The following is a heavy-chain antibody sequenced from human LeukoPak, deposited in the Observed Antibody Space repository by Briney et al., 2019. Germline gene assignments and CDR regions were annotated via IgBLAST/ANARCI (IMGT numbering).Heavy chain of an antibody. V-gene: IGHV3-21*01. J-gene: IGHJ4*02. Sequence: KSGGSLRLSCAASGFTFSSYSMNWVRQAPGKGLEWVSSISSSSYIYYADSVKGRFTISRDNAKNSLYLQMNSLRAEDTAMYYCASLSSGWLGEYFDYWGQGTLVTVSS. D-gene: IGHD6-19*01. CDR3: ASLSSGWLGEYFDY. CDR2: ISSSSYI. CDR1: GFTFSSYS.